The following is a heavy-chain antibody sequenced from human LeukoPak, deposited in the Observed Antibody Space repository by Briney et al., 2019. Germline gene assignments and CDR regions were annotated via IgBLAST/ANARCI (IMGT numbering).Heavy chain of an antibody. J-gene: IGHJ4*02. Sequence: GGSLRLSCAASGFTFSSYWMHWVRQAPGKGLVWVSRINTDGSSTRYADSVKGRFTISRDNAKNTLYLQMNSLRAEDTAVYYCARRQVTTSDYLDYWGQGTLVTVSS. D-gene: IGHD4-17*01. CDR1: GFTFSSYW. V-gene: IGHV3-74*01. CDR2: INTDGSST. CDR3: ARRQVTTSDYLDY.